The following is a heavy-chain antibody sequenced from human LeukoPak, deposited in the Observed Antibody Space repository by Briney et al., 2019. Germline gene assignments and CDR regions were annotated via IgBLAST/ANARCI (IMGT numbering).Heavy chain of an antibody. D-gene: IGHD3-3*01. Sequence: GESLKISCKGSGYNFTSYWIGWVRQMPGKGLEWMGIIYPGDSDTRYSPSFQGQVTISADKSISTAYLQWSSLKASDTAMYYCARGHDFDTNWFDPWGQGTLVTVSS. J-gene: IGHJ5*02. CDR2: IYPGDSDT. CDR3: ARGHDFDTNWFDP. V-gene: IGHV5-51*01. CDR1: GYNFTSYW.